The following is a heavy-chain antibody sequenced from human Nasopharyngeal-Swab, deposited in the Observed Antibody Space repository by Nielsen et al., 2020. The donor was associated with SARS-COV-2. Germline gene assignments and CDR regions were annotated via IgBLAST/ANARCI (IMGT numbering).Heavy chain of an antibody. D-gene: IGHD6-13*01. CDR3: ASEEMAAAYLSFDY. J-gene: IGHJ4*02. V-gene: IGHV3-30-3*01. Sequence: GESLKISCAASGFTFSSYAMHWVRQAPGKGLEWVAVISYDGSNKYYADSVKGRFTISRDNSENTLYLQMNSLRAEDTAVYYCASEEMAAAYLSFDYWGQGTLVTVSS. CDR1: GFTFSSYA. CDR2: ISYDGSNK.